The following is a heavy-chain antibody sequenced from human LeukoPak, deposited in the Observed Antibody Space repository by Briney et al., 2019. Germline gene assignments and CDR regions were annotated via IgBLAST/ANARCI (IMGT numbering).Heavy chain of an antibody. CDR1: GFTFDDYG. D-gene: IGHD2-15*01. Sequence: PGGSVRLSCAASGFTFDDYGMSWVRQAPGKGLEWVSGNNWNGGSTGYADSVKGRFTISRDNAKNSLYLQMNSLRAKDTALYYCARDCSGGSCQVRDYWGQGTLVTVSS. CDR3: ARDCSGGSCQVRDY. CDR2: NNWNGGST. J-gene: IGHJ4*02. V-gene: IGHV3-20*04.